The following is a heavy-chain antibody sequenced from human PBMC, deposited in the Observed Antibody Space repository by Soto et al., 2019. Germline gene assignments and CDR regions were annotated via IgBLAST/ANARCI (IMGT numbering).Heavy chain of an antibody. Sequence: PSETLSLTCAVYGGSFSGYYWSWIRQPPGRGLEWIGEINHSGSTNYNPSLKSRVTISVDTSKNQFSLKLSSVTAADTAVYYCARGRVPAATFGGYSSGWYFDYWGRGTLVTVSS. CDR3: ARGRVPAATFGGYSSGWYFDY. J-gene: IGHJ4*02. CDR2: INHSGST. CDR1: GGSFSGYY. D-gene: IGHD6-19*01. V-gene: IGHV4-34*01.